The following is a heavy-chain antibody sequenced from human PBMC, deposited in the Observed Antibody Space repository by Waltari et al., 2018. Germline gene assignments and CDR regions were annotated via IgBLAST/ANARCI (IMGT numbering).Heavy chain of an antibody. CDR1: GYSISSGYY. V-gene: IGHV4-38-2*01. CDR3: AGYSSGWI. Sequence: QVQLQESGPGLVKPSETLSLTCAVSGYSISSGYYWGWIRQPPGKGLEWIGSIYHSGSTSYNPSLKSRVTISVDTSKNQFSLKLSSVTAADTAVYYCAGYSSGWIWGQGTLVTVSS. CDR2: IYHSGST. D-gene: IGHD6-19*01. J-gene: IGHJ4*02.